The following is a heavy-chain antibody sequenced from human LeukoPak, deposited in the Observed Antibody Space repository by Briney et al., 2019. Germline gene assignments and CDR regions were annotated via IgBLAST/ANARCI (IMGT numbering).Heavy chain of an antibody. J-gene: IGHJ5*02. CDR3: AKDPVPAATANWFDP. D-gene: IGHD2-15*01. V-gene: IGHV3-23*01. Sequence: DSVQGRFTISRDNSKNTLYLQMNSLRAVDTAVYYCAKDPVPAATANWFDPWGQGTLVTVSS.